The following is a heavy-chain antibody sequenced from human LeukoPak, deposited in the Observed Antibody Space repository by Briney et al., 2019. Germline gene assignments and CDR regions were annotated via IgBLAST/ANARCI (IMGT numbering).Heavy chain of an antibody. V-gene: IGHV1-2*02. D-gene: IGHD5-18*01. Sequence: ASVKVSCKASGYTFTGYSIHWVRQAPGQGLEWMGWINPNSGGTNYAQKFQGRVTMTRDTSISTAYMELRRLRSDDTAVYYCARQGYSYGQGDYWGQGTLVTVSS. CDR1: GYTFTGYS. J-gene: IGHJ4*02. CDR2: INPNSGGT. CDR3: ARQGYSYGQGDY.